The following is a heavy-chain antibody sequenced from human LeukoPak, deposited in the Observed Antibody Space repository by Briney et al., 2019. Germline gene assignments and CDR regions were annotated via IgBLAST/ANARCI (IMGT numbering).Heavy chain of an antibody. V-gene: IGHV3-21*01. CDR1: GFTFSSYT. Sequence: GGSLRLSCAASGFTFSSYTMNWARQAPGKGLEWVSSISSSSTYINYADSVKGRFTISRDNAKNSLYLQMNSLRAEDTAVYYCARDRSPGNFDYWGQGTLVTVSS. D-gene: IGHD3-10*01. J-gene: IGHJ4*02. CDR3: ARDRSPGNFDY. CDR2: ISSSSTYI.